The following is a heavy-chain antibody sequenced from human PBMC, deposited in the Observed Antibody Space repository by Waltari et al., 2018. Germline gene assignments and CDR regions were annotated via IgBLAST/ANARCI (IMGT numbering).Heavy chain of an antibody. CDR3: VKGGVDY. CDR1: GFTFSTYA. J-gene: IGHJ4*02. V-gene: IGHV3-64D*08. Sequence: VQLVQSGRALVQPGGSLRLSCSASGFTFSTYAMHWVRRAPGKVLEYVSAIAGFGGISSNADSVKGRFSVSRDNSNNTLYLHMTNLRAEDTAVYYCVKGGVDYWGRGTLVTVSS. D-gene: IGHD3-16*01. CDR2: IAGFGGIS.